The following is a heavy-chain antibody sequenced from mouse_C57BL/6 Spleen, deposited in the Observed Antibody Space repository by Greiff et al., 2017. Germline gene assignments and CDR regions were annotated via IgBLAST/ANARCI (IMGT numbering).Heavy chain of an antibody. CDR1: GYTFTSYW. CDR3: ANGAQATDYAMDD. D-gene: IGHD3-2*02. CDR2: IYPGSGST. V-gene: IGHV1-55*01. J-gene: IGHJ4*01. Sequence: QVQLQQPGAELVKPGASVKMSCKASGYTFTSYWITWVKQRPGQGLEWIGDIYPGSGSTIYNEKFKSKATLTVDTSASTAYMQLSSLTSEDSAVYYCANGAQATDYAMDDWGQGTSVTVSS.